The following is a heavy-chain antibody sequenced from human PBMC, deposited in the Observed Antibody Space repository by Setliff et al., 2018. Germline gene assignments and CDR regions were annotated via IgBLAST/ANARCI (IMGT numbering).Heavy chain of an antibody. CDR3: ARDLGHGGDSDY. Sequence: ASVKVSCKASGYTFTSHYMHWVRQAPGLGLEWMGTINPSSGRTSYAQKFQGRVTITRDTSASTAYMELSSLRSEDTAVYYCARDLGHGGDSDYWGQGILVTVSS. D-gene: IGHD2-21*02. CDR2: INPSSGRT. CDR1: GYTFTSHY. V-gene: IGHV1-46*01. J-gene: IGHJ4*02.